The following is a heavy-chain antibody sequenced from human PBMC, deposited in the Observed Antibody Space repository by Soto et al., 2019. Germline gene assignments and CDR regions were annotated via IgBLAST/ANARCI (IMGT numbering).Heavy chain of an antibody. D-gene: IGHD3-22*01. Sequence: SETLSLTCTVSGGSISSGGYYWSWIRQHPGKGLEWIGYIYYSGSTYYNPSLKSRVTISVDTSKNQFSLKLGSVTAADTAVYYCARTGCYYDSSRYHSDAFDIWGQGTMVTVSS. CDR2: IYYSGST. V-gene: IGHV4-31*03. CDR3: ARTGCYYDSSRYHSDAFDI. CDR1: GGSISSGGYY. J-gene: IGHJ3*02.